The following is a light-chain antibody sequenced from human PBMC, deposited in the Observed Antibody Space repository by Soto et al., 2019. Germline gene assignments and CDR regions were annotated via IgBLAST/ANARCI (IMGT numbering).Light chain of an antibody. J-gene: IGLJ3*02. CDR1: SSDVGDYNY. Sequence: QSALTQPRSVSGSPGQSVTISCTGTSSDVGDYNYVSWYQQYPGKAPKLVIYDVSKRPSGVPDRFSGSKSGNTASLTISGLQAEGEADYYCCSFAGSYTFWVFGGGTQLTVL. CDR2: DVS. V-gene: IGLV2-11*01. CDR3: CSFAGSYTFWV.